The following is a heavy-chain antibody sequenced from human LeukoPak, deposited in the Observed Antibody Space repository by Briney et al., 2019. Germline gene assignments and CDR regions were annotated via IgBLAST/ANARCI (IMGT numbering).Heavy chain of an antibody. Sequence: SETLSLTCTVSGGSISSGDYYWSWIRQPPGKGLEWIGYIYYSGSTYYNPSLKSRVTISVDTSKNQFSLKLSSVTVADTAVYYCARDPLTIRGSYFDLWGRGTLVTVSS. D-gene: IGHD3-3*02. CDR3: ARDPLTIRGSYFDL. CDR1: GGSISSGDYY. CDR2: IYYSGST. J-gene: IGHJ2*01. V-gene: IGHV4-30-4*08.